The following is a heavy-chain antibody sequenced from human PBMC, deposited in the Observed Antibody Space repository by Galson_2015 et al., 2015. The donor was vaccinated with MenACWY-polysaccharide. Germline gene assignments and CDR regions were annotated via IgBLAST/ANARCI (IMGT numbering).Heavy chain of an antibody. Sequence: PALVKPTQTLTLTCTFSGFSLSTSGAGVGWMRQPPGKALEWLALIYWDDDKRYSPSLKSRLTITKDTSKNQVVLTMTSMDPVDTATYYCAHRRGDSSTWYITSFDYWGQGTLVTVSS. CDR3: AHRRGDSSTWYITSFDY. J-gene: IGHJ4*02. CDR2: IYWDDDK. CDR1: GFSLSTSGAG. V-gene: IGHV2-5*02. D-gene: IGHD6-13*01.